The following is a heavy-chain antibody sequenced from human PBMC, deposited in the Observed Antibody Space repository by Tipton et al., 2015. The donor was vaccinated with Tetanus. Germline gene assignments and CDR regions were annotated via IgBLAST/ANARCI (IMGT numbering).Heavy chain of an antibody. CDR1: GGTFTNYA. CDR2: MNPKSGDS. V-gene: IGHV1-18*01. Sequence: QLVQSGAEMKKPGSSVKVSCKASGGTFTNYALSWVRQAPGQGLEWMGWMNPKSGDSVYAQEFQGRVTMTTDTSTNTAYMELRSLRSDDTAVYYCARLVRQWLVPEDFWGQGTLVTVSS. J-gene: IGHJ4*02. D-gene: IGHD6-19*01. CDR3: ARLVRQWLVPEDF.